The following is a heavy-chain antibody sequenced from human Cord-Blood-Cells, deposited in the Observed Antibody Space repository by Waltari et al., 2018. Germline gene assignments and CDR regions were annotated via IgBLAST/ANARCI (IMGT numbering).Heavy chain of an antibody. CDR3: ARVPASTVVTDY. CDR1: GGSFSGYY. D-gene: IGHD4-17*01. CDR2: INHSGNT. V-gene: IGHV4-34*01. Sequence: QVQLQQWGAGLLKPSETLSLTCAVYGGSFSGYYWSWIRQPPGKGLEWIGEINHSGNTNYNPSLKSRVTISVDTSKNQFSLKLSSVTAADTAVYYCARVPASTVVTDYWGQGTLVTVSS. J-gene: IGHJ4*02.